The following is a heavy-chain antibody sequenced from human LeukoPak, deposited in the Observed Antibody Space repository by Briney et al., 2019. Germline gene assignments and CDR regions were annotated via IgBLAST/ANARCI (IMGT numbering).Heavy chain of an antibody. J-gene: IGHJ5*02. Sequence: KSSETLSLTCTVSGGSINSGGYYWNWIRQHPGKGLEWIGYMYYTGRTFYNPPLKSRVTMSADTSKNEFSLRLSSVTAADTAVYYCARGYCTTTSCYFPLKGFDPWGQGTLVTVSS. CDR2: MYYTGRT. CDR1: GGSINSGGYY. V-gene: IGHV4-31*03. D-gene: IGHD2-2*01. CDR3: ARGYCTTTSCYFPLKGFDP.